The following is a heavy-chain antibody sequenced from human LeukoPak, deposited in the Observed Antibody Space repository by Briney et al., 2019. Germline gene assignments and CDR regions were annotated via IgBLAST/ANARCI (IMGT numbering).Heavy chain of an antibody. CDR3: ARYGLTAALDF. CDR1: GFTFSSSW. Sequence: GGSLRLSCAASGFTFSSSWMSWVRQAPGKGLEWVANIKPDGGEKFHVDSVKGRFTISRDNSKSSLSLQMNSLRAEDTAVYYCARYGLTAALDFWGQGTLVTVSS. D-gene: IGHD2-21*02. CDR2: IKPDGGEK. J-gene: IGHJ4*02. V-gene: IGHV3-7*01.